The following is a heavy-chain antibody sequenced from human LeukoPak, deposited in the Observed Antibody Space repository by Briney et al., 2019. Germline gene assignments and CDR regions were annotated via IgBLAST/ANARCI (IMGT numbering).Heavy chain of an antibody. V-gene: IGHV3-21*01. CDR1: GFTFSSYS. CDR2: ISSLNTYI. Sequence: PGGSLRLSCAASGFTFSSYSMNWVRQAPGKGLEWVSFISSLNTYIYYADSVKGRFTISRDNAKDSLYLQMNSLRAEDTAVYYCARDYYDNSGSFFDYWGQGTLVTVSS. D-gene: IGHD3-22*01. CDR3: ARDYYDNSGSFFDY. J-gene: IGHJ4*02.